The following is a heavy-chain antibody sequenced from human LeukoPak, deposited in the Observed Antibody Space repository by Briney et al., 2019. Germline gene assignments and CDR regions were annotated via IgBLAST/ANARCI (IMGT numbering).Heavy chain of an antibody. CDR1: GDSVSSNSAS. J-gene: IGHJ3*02. CDR3: AREGIAAADHYAFDI. D-gene: IGHD6-13*01. V-gene: IGHV6-1*01. Sequence: QTLSLTCAISGDSVSSNSASCNWIRQSPSRGLEWLGRTHYRSKWYNDYAVSVKSQIPINPDTSKNQFSLQLNSVTPEDTAVYYCAREGIAAADHYAFDIWGQGTMVTVSS. CDR2: THYRSKWYN.